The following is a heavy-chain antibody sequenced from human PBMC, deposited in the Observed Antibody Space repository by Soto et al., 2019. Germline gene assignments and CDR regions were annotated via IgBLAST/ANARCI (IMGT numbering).Heavy chain of an antibody. D-gene: IGHD3-10*01. J-gene: IGHJ5*02. CDR3: ARDRRLITMVRGVSLWFDP. V-gene: IGHV4-61*01. Sequence: PSETLSLTCTVSGDSVSSGTYYWSWIRQPPGKGLEWIGYIYFTGATNYNPSLKSRVTISKDTSKNQFSLSLSSVTTADTAVYYCARDRRLITMVRGVSLWFDPWGQGPLVTVS. CDR1: GDSVSSGTYY. CDR2: IYFTGAT.